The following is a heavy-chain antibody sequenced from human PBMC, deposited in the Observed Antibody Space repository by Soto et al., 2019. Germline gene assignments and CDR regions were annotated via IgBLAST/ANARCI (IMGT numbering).Heavy chain of an antibody. CDR2: ISSAGTNK. Sequence: QVQLVESGGGVVQPGRSLRLSCAASGFTFINYGMHWVRQAPGKGLEWVAVISSAGTNKYFADSVKGRFTISRDNSKNTLYLDMNSPRPEDTAVYYCAKDLMPGWDYYGMDVWGQGTTVTVSS. J-gene: IGHJ6*02. CDR1: GFTFINYG. V-gene: IGHV3-30*18. D-gene: IGHD1-26*01. CDR3: AKDLMPGWDYYGMDV.